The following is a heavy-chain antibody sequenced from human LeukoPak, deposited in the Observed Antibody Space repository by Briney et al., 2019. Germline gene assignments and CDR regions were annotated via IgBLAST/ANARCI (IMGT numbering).Heavy chain of an antibody. CDR2: INPSGGST. D-gene: IGHD3-22*01. Sequence: GASVKVSCKASGYTFTSYYMHWVRQAPGQGLEWMGIINPSGGSTSYAQKFQGRVTMTRDTSTSTVYMELSSLRSEDTAVYYCARIFGSSGYHRYFDYWGQGTLVTVSS. V-gene: IGHV1-46*01. CDR1: GYTFTSYY. J-gene: IGHJ4*02. CDR3: ARIFGSSGYHRYFDY.